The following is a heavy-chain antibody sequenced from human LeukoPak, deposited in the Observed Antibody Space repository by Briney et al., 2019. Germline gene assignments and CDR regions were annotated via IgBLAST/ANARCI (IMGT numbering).Heavy chain of an antibody. D-gene: IGHD6-13*01. V-gene: IGHV3-33*01. CDR2: IWSDGTNK. Sequence: GGSLRLSCAADGFSLGNYGIQWVRQAPVKGLEWVAIIWSDGTNKDYADSVRGRFTISRDISKSTLYLQMDSLRAEDTAVYYCARDYSSWSPGVWGQGTLVTVSS. J-gene: IGHJ4*02. CDR3: ARDYSSWSPGV. CDR1: GFSLGNYG.